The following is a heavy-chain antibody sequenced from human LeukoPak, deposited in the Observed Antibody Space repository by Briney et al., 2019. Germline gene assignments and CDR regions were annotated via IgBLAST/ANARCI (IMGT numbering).Heavy chain of an antibody. CDR2: ISGSGGST. J-gene: IGHJ4*02. Sequence: GGSLRLSCAASGVSVSSNFMIWVRQAPGKGLEWVSAISGSGGSTYYADSVKGRFTISRDNSKSTLYLQTNSLRAEDTAVYYCAKDQKWELLPFDYWGQGTLVTVSS. CDR3: AKDQKWELLPFDY. CDR1: GVSVSSNF. V-gene: IGHV3-23*01. D-gene: IGHD1-26*01.